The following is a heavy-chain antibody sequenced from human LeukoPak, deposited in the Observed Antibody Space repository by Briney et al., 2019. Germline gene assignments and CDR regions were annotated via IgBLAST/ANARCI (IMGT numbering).Heavy chain of an antibody. CDR2: VYYTGAS. CDR3: ARGAPPQN. CDR1: GGSISSSSYY. V-gene: IGHV4-39*07. J-gene: IGHJ4*02. Sequence: SETLSLTCTVSGGSISSSSYYWGWIRQPPGKGLEWIGSVYYTGASYYNPSLKSRVTISIDTSKKHFSLKLTSVTAADTTVYYCARGAPPQNWGQGTLVTVSS.